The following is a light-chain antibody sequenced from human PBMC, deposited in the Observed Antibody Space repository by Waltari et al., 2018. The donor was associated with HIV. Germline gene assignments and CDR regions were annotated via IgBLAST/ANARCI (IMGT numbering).Light chain of an antibody. J-gene: IGLJ2*01. CDR3: QVWDGRGDPVI. CDR1: NIAAQKS. Sequence: SYVLTQPPSVSVAPGQTARITCGGNNIAAQKSVPWYRLNPGQAPVVVIYDDRDRPSGIPDRFSGSSSGDTATLTISRAEAGDEADYYCQVWDGRGDPVIFGGGTKLAVV. V-gene: IGLV3-21*02. CDR2: DDR.